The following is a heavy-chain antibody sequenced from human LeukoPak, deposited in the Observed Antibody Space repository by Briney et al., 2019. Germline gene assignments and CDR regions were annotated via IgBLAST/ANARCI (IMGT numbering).Heavy chain of an antibody. Sequence: PSETLSLTCTVSGGSISSDYWSCSRQPPGKGLEWIGDIYYSGSTNDHPSLKSRVTISVDTSKNQFSLKLSSVTAAATAVYYCARAVLLWFGDHARVWFDPWGQGTLVTVSS. CDR1: GGSISSDY. CDR3: ARAVLLWFGDHARVWFDP. J-gene: IGHJ5*02. V-gene: IGHV4-59*01. D-gene: IGHD3-10*01. CDR2: IYYSGST.